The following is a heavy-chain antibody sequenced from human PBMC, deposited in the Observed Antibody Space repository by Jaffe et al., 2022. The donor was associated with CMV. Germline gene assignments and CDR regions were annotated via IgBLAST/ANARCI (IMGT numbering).Heavy chain of an antibody. CDR2: IYYSGST. V-gene: IGHV4-59*01. J-gene: IGHJ5*02. D-gene: IGHD3-3*01. CDR3: AREITIFGENWFDP. CDR1: GGSISSYY. Sequence: QVQLQESGPGLVKPSETLSLTCTVSGGSISSYYWSWIRQPPGKGLEWIGYIYYSGSTNYNPSLKSRVTISVDTSKNQFSLKLSSVTAADTAVYYCAREITIFGENWFDPWGQGTLVTVSS.